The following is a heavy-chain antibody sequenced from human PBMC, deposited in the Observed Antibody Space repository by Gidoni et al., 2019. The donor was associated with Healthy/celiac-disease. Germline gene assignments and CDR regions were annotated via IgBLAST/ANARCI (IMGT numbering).Heavy chain of an antibody. CDR2: ISGSGGST. D-gene: IGHD3-10*01. V-gene: IGHV3-23*01. CDR3: AKGYYGSEYYFDY. Sequence: EVQLLESGGGLVQPGGSLRLYGPASGFTFSSYAMSWVRQAPGKGLEWVSAISGSGGSTYYADSVKGRFTISRDNSKNTLYLQMNSLRAEDTAVYYCAKGYYGSEYYFDYWGQGTLVTVSS. CDR1: GFTFSSYA. J-gene: IGHJ4*02.